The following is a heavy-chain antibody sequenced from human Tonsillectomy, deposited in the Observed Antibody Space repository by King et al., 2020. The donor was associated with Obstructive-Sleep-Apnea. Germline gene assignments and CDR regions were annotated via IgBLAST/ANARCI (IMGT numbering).Heavy chain of an antibody. V-gene: IGHV3-7*03. J-gene: IGHJ4*02. CDR2: IKHDGSEK. Sequence: VQLVESGGGLVQPGGSLRLSCAASRFTFTRYWMTWVRQAPGKGLDWVANIKHDGSEKYYVDSVKGRFTISRYNAKNSLYLQMNSLRVEDTAVYYCARTSRPTTSEYYLDSWGLGTLVTVSS. D-gene: IGHD1-1*01. CDR1: RFTFTRYW. CDR3: ARTSRPTTSEYYLDS.